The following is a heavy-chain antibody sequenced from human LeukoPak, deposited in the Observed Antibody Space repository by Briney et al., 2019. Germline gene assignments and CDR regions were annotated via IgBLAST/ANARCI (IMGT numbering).Heavy chain of an antibody. V-gene: IGHV4-59*01. D-gene: IGHD4-17*01. CDR2: VHYSGTT. J-gene: IGHJ4*02. CDR3: ATGYGDFRVEGRYFYS. CDR1: DGSISNYD. Sequence: SETLSLTCTVSDGSISNYDWSWVRQPPGKGLEFIGHVHYSGTTNYNPSLRSRVTISIDTSKKHFFLKLKSVTAADTAVYYCATGYGDFRVEGRYFYSWGQGTLVTVSS.